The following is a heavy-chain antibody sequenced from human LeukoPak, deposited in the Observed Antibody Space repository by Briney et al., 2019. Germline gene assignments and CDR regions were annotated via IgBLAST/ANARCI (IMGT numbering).Heavy chain of an antibody. J-gene: IGHJ3*02. V-gene: IGHV3-74*01. D-gene: IGHD1-26*01. CDR2: INSDGSST. Sequence: PGGSLRLSCAAYGFTFSSYWVHWVRQAPGKGLVWVSPINSDGSSTSYADSVKGRFTIPRDNAKNTLSLQMNSLRAEDTAVYYCARVGGSNAFDILGQGTMVIVSS. CDR1: GFTFSSYW. CDR3: ARVGGSNAFDI.